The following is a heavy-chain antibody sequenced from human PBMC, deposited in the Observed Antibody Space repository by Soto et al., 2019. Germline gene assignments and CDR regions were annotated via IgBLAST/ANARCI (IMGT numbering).Heavy chain of an antibody. V-gene: IGHV3-7*01. Sequence: KLVESGGGLVQPGGSLGLSCAASGFNFGTFWMSWVRQAPGKGLEWVASIKEDGSEAYYVDSVKGRFTISRDNAKNSLYLQLNSLGVEDTAIYYCAREWQSSFCSPTTCYFYGMDVWGQGTTVTVSS. CDR1: GFNFGTFW. J-gene: IGHJ6*02. D-gene: IGHD2-21*01. CDR3: AREWQSSFCSPTTCYFYGMDV. CDR2: IKEDGSEA.